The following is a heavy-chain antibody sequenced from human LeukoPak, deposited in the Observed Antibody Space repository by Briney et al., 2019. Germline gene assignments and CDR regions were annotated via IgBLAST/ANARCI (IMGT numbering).Heavy chain of an antibody. D-gene: IGHD5-12*01. V-gene: IGHV5-51*01. J-gene: IGHJ4*02. CDR2: IYPGDSDT. CDR1: GYSFTSYW. CDR3: ARARPRPGYSGYDSGPFYYDY. Sequence: GESLKISCKGSGYSFTSYWIGWVRQMPGKGLEWMGIIYPGDSDTRYSPSFQGQVTISADKSISTAYLQWSSLKASDTAMYYCARARPRPGYSGYDSGPFYYDYWGQGTLVTVSS.